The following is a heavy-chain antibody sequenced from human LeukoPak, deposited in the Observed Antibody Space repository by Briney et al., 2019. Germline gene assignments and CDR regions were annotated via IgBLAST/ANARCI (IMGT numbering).Heavy chain of an antibody. CDR2: ISSSGSTI. J-gene: IGHJ4*02. CDR3: VRHRTASDY. D-gene: IGHD3-16*02. CDR1: GFSFSNYE. Sequence: PGGSLRLSCATSGFSFSNYEMNWVRQAPGKGLEWASYISSSGSTIYYADSVKGRFTISRDNAKNSLYLQMNSLRAEDTAVYYCVRHRTASDYWGQGALVTVSS. V-gene: IGHV3-48*03.